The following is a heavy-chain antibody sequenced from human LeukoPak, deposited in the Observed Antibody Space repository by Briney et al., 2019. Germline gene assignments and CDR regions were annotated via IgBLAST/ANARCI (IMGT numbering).Heavy chain of an antibody. J-gene: IGHJ4*02. CDR1: RGSISTYY. V-gene: IGHV4-59*12. D-gene: IGHD3-3*01. Sequence: SETLSLTCTVSRGSISTYYWSWIRQPPGKGLEWIGYIDYSGSTNYNPSLKSRVTISVDTSKNQFSLKLSSVTAADTAVYYCAREGAISVLDYWGQGALVTVSS. CDR2: IDYSGST. CDR3: AREGAISVLDY.